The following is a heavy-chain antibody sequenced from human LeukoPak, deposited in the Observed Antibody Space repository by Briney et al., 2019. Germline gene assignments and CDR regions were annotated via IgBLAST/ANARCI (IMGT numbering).Heavy chain of an antibody. D-gene: IGHD5-24*01. CDR3: ARGEMATTLPFDP. CDR1: GGSISSYY. Sequence: PSETLSLTCTVSGGSISSYYWSWIRQPPGKGLEWIGYIYYSGSTNYNPSLKSRVTISVDTSKNQFSLKLSSVTAADTAVYYCARGEMATTLPFDPWGQGTLVTVSS. V-gene: IGHV4-59*01. CDR2: IYYSGST. J-gene: IGHJ5*02.